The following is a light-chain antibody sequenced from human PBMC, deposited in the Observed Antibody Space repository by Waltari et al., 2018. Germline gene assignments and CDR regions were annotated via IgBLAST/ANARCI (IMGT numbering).Light chain of an antibody. Sequence: DIVMTQSPDSLAVSLGERATLNCKSSHSLLYSSNNRNSLAWYQQKPGQPPKLLIYWASSRESGVPDRFSGSGSGTDFTLTVSSLQAEDVAVYYCQQYFGTPFTFGQGTKLDIK. CDR1: HSLLYSSNNRNS. J-gene: IGKJ2*01. CDR3: QQYFGTPFT. CDR2: WAS. V-gene: IGKV4-1*01.